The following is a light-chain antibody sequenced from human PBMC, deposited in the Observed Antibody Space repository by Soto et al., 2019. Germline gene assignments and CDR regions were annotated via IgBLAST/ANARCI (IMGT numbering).Light chain of an antibody. Sequence: EVVLTQSPGTVSLSPGERATLSCRASQSVTTNYLAWYQQKPGQAPMLLIYAASSRATGIPDRFSGSGSGTDFTLSISRVESEDFAVYYCQHYGRSVPWTFGQGTKVEIK. J-gene: IGKJ1*01. CDR2: AAS. CDR3: QHYGRSVPWT. V-gene: IGKV3-20*01. CDR1: QSVTTNY.